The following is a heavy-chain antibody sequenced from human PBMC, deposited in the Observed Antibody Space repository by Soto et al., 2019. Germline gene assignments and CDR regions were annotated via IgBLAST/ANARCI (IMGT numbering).Heavy chain of an antibody. CDR3: ARGGDSSGWFNYYYGMDV. J-gene: IGHJ6*02. V-gene: IGHV3-21*04. CDR2: TSSSSSYI. D-gene: IGHD6-19*01. CDR1: GFTFSSYS. Sequence: GGSLRLSCAASGFTFSSYSMNWVRQAPGKGLEWVSSTSSSSSYIYYADSVKGRFTISRDNAKNSLYLQMNSLRAEDTAVYYCARGGDSSGWFNYYYGMDVWGQGTKVTVS.